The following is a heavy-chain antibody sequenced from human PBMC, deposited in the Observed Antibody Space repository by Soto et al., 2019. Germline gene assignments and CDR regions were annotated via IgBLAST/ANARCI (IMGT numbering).Heavy chain of an antibody. CDR1: GYTFTSYG. D-gene: IGHD2-2*01. CDR2: ISAYNGNT. CDR3: ARDPKVVPADDAFDI. Sequence: ASVKVSCKASGYTFTSYGISWVRQAPGQGLEWMGWISAYNGNTNYAQKLQGRVTMTTDTSTSTAYMELRSLRSDDTAVYYCARDPKVVPADDAFDIWGQGTMVTVSS. J-gene: IGHJ3*02. V-gene: IGHV1-18*01.